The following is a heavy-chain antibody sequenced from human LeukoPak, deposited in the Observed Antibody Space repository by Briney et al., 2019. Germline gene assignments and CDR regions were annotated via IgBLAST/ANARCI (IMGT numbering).Heavy chain of an antibody. V-gene: IGHV4-30-4*01. CDR1: GGSISSGDYY. Sequence: SETLSLTCTVSGGSISSGDYYWSWIRQPPGKGLEWIGYIYYSGSTYYNPSLKSRVTISVDTSKNQFSLKLSSATAADTAVYYCAREGPLEGATTNYFDYWGQGTLVTVSS. CDR3: AREGPLEGATTNYFDY. J-gene: IGHJ4*02. CDR2: IYYSGST. D-gene: IGHD5-12*01.